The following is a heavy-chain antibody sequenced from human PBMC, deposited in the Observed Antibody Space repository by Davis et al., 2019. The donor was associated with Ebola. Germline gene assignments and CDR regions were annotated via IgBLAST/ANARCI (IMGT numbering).Heavy chain of an antibody. CDR1: GFMFSSYG. CDR3: AGGGYTGFRDS. D-gene: IGHD5-12*01. J-gene: IGHJ4*02. Sequence: GESLKISCAVSGFMFSSYGMGWVRQAPGKGLEWVSGISGSGGNTFYADSVKGRFTISRDKSRNTVYLQMDSLRADDTAFYYCAGGGYTGFRDSWGQGTLVTVSS. V-gene: IGHV3-23*01. CDR2: ISGSGGNT.